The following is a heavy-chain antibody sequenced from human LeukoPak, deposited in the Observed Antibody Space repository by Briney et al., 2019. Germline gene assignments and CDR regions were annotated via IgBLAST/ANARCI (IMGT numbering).Heavy chain of an antibody. J-gene: IGHJ4*02. CDR2: IRYDGSDR. CDR1: GFTFTTYG. D-gene: IGHD2-2*01. V-gene: IGHV3-30*02. CDR3: AKDGCSSITCYFDY. Sequence: PGGSLRLSCAASGFTFTTYGMHWVRQAPGKGLEWVAFIRYDGSDRYYADSVKGRFTISRDISKNTLYLQMNSLRAEDTVVYYCAKDGCSSITCYFDYWGQGTLVTVSS.